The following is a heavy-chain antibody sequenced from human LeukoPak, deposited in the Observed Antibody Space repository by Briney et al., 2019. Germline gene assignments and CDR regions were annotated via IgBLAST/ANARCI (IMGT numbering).Heavy chain of an antibody. D-gene: IGHD6-25*01. CDR3: ARDLLKAIAARVHYYYYYGMDV. J-gene: IGHJ6*02. V-gene: IGHV1-18*01. Sequence: GASVKVSCKASGYTFTSYGISWVGQAPGQGLEWMGWISAYNGNTNYAQKLQGRVTMTTDTSTSTAYMELRSLRSDDTAVYYCARDLLKAIAARVHYYYYYGMDVWGQGTTVTVSS. CDR2: ISAYNGNT. CDR1: GYTFTSYG.